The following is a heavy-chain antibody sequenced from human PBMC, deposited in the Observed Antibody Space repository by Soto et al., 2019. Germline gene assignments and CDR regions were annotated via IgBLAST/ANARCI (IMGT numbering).Heavy chain of an antibody. CDR2: ISDDGSNT. Sequence: EVQVVESGGDLVQPGGSLRLSCAASGFTFSNYWMHWVRQAPGKGLVWVSRISDDGSNTDYADSVRGRFTISRDNAKSTMYLQMNSLRADDTAVYYWATGRGYSSTGGFDYWGQGTRVTVSA. CDR1: GFTFSNYW. V-gene: IGHV3-74*01. J-gene: IGHJ4*02. CDR3: ATGRGYSSTGGFDY. D-gene: IGHD6-19*01.